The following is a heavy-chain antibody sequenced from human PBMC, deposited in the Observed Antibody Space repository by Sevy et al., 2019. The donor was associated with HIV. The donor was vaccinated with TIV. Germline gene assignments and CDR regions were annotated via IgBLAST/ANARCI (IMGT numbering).Heavy chain of an antibody. D-gene: IGHD3-9*01. Sequence: GGCLRLSCVVSGVNFTNARVTWVRQAPGKGLEWVGRIKDKAQGETRDFAPPVEGRFSLSRHDSTNTVFLQMNGLKTDDTAVYYCATRKFEWLLAWGRGTLVTVSS. CDR2: IKDKAQGETR. J-gene: IGHJ1*01. CDR1: GVNFTNAR. V-gene: IGHV3-15*01. CDR3: ATRKFEWLLA.